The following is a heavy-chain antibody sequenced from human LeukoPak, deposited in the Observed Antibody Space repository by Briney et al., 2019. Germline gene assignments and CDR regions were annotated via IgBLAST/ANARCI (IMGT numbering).Heavy chain of an antibody. Sequence: GGSLRLSCAASGFSFSTYGMHWVRQAPGKGLEWVTLIQYDGRNKYYADSVKGRFTISRDNSKNTLYLQMNSLRAEDTAVYYCARDNSYMDVWGKGTTVTVSS. CDR1: GFSFSTYG. CDR2: IQYDGRNK. CDR3: ARDNSYMDV. J-gene: IGHJ6*03. V-gene: IGHV3-30*03.